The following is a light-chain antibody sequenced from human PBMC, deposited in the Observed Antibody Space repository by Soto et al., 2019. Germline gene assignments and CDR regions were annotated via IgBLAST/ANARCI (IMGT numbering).Light chain of an antibody. CDR3: HQYGTSPWT. V-gene: IGKV3-20*01. CDR2: GAS. J-gene: IGKJ1*01. Sequence: EIVLTQSPGNLSLSPGERATLSCRASQTITSDYLAWYKQKPGQAPRLLIYGASSRATGIPDRFSGRGSGTDFTLTVSSLEPEDFAVFYCHQYGTSPWTFGKGTKVDIK. CDR1: QTITSDY.